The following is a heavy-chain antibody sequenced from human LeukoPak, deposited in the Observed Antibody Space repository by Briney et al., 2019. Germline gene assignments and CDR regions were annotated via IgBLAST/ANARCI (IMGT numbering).Heavy chain of an antibody. D-gene: IGHD5-18*01. CDR1: GGSISSSSYY. J-gene: IGHJ6*03. CDR3: ARGLHGYTYGYVPWELYYYMDV. V-gene: IGHV4-39*07. Sequence: SETLSLTCTVSGGSISSSSYYWGWIRQPPGKGLEWIGSIYYSASTYYNPSLKSRVTISVDTCKNQFSLKMSSVSAEDTAVYYCARGLHGYTYGYVPWELYYYMDVWGKGTTATISS. CDR2: IYYSAST.